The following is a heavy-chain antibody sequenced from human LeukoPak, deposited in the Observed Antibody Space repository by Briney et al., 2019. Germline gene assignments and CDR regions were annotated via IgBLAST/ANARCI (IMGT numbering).Heavy chain of an antibody. V-gene: IGHV3-74*03. CDR1: GFILSSYW. D-gene: IGHD2-2*01. J-gene: IGHJ4*02. CDR2: INGDGSSI. CDR3: ARGLYCSGTTCYEVYFDY. Sequence: GGSLRLSCAASGFILSSYWMHWVRQAPGKGLEWVSRINGDGSSITYADSVKGRFTISRDNAKNTLYLQMNSLRAEDTAVYYCARGLYCSGTTCYEVYFDYWGQGTLVTVSS.